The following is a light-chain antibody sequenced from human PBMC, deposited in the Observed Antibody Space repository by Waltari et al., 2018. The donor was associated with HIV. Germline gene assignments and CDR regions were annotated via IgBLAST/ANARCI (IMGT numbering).Light chain of an antibody. CDR1: QSISSY. CDR3: QQSYSTPPS. Sequence: IQITQSPSSLSASVVDRVTITCRASQSISSYLNWYQQKPGKAPKLLIYAASSLQSGFPSRFSGSGSGTDFTLTISSLQPEDFATYYCQQSYSTPPSFGQGTKLEIK. CDR2: AAS. J-gene: IGKJ2*03. V-gene: IGKV1-39*01.